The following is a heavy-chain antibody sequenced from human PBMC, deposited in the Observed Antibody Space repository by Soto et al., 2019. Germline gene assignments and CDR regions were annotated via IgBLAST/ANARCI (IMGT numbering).Heavy chain of an antibody. Sequence: QVQLQESGPGLVKPSQTLSLTCTVSGGSISSDDYYWSWIRQPPGKGLEWIGYIYYSGSTYYNPSLKSRINISLDTSKNQFAQKLISVTAADTDVYYCARDSTYYCDSSGEAVRAFDILGQGTMVTVSS. D-gene: IGHD3-22*01. CDR3: ARDSTYYCDSSGEAVRAFDI. CDR1: GGSISSDDYY. J-gene: IGHJ3*02. V-gene: IGHV4-30-4*01. CDR2: IYYSGST.